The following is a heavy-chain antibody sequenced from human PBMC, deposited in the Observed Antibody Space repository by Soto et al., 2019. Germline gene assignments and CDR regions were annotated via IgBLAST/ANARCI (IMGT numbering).Heavy chain of an antibody. CDR1: GYTFTSYA. CDR2: ISAGNGNT. V-gene: IGHV1-3*01. Sequence: ASVKVSCKASGYTFTSYAMHWVRQAPGQRLEWMGWISAGNGNTGYAQKFQGRLTMTRNTSISTAYMELSSLRSEDTAVYYCARVNGGSYDWFDPWGQGTLVTVSS. J-gene: IGHJ5*02. CDR3: ARVNGGSYDWFDP. D-gene: IGHD1-26*01.